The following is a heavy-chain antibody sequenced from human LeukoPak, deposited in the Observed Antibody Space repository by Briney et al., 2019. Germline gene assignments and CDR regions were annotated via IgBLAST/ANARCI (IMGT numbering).Heavy chain of an antibody. Sequence: PGRSLRLSCAASGFTFSSYAMHWVRQAPGKGLEWVAVISYDGSNKYYADSVKGRFTISRDNSKNTLYLQMNSLRAEDTAVYYCARNYDASGSYLGPFDYWGQGSLVTVSS. CDR2: ISYDGSNK. CDR1: GFTFSSYA. CDR3: ARNYDASGSYLGPFDY. V-gene: IGHV3-30*04. D-gene: IGHD3-10*01. J-gene: IGHJ4*02.